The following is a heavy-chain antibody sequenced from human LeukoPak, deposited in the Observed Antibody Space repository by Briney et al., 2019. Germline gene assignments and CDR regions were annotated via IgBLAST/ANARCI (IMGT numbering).Heavy chain of an antibody. CDR1: GFTFSSYS. CDR2: ISSSSSYI. D-gene: IGHD2-2*01. J-gene: IGHJ5*02. V-gene: IGHV3-21*01. Sequence: GGSLRLSCAASGFTFSSYSMNWVRQAPGKGLEWVSSISSSSSYIYYADSVKGRFTISRDNAKNSLYLQVNSLRAEDTAVYYCARGPLITSLNWFDPWGQGTLVTVSS. CDR3: ARGPLITSLNWFDP.